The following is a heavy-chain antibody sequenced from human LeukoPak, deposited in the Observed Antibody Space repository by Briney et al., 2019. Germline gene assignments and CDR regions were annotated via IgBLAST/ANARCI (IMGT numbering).Heavy chain of an antibody. J-gene: IGHJ4*02. CDR2: ISGSGGST. D-gene: IGHD3-22*01. Sequence: GGSLRLSCAASGFTFSSYAMSWVRQAPGKGLEGGSAISGSGGSTYYADAVKGRFTISRDNSKNTLYLQMNSLRAEDTAVYYCAKDFLFNYYDSSGYYFDYWGQGTLVTVSS. CDR1: GFTFSSYA. CDR3: AKDFLFNYYDSSGYYFDY. V-gene: IGHV3-23*01.